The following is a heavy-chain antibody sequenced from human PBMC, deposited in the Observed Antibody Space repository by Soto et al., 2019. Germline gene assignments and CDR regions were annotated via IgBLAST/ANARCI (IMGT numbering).Heavy chain of an antibody. CDR2: ISSSGTGT. J-gene: IGHJ4*02. Sequence: VGSLRLSCAASGFTFSSYEMHWVRQAPVKVLEWISYISSSGTGTYYADSARGRFTMSRDNTKNSVSLQMYSLRAEDTAIYYCVRDLHEPLAADALREANWGQGTQVTVSS. V-gene: IGHV3-48*03. CDR1: GFTFSSYE. D-gene: IGHD4-17*01. CDR3: VRDLHEPLAADALREAN.